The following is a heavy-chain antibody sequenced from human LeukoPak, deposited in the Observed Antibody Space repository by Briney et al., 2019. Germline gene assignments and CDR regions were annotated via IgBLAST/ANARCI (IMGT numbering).Heavy chain of an antibody. CDR1: GFTFSSYA. V-gene: IGHV3-23*01. CDR2: ISGSGGST. CDR3: AKAMIVVVISPLGFDY. Sequence: GGSLRLSCAASGFTFSSYAMSWVRQAPGKGLERVSAISGSGGSTYYADSVKGRFTISRDNSKNTLYLQMNSLRAEDTAVYYCAKAMIVVVISPLGFDYWGQGTLVTVSS. J-gene: IGHJ4*02. D-gene: IGHD3-22*01.